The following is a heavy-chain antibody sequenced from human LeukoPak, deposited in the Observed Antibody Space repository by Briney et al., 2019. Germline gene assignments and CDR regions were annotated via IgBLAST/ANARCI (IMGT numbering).Heavy chain of an antibody. D-gene: IGHD3-10*01. V-gene: IGHV3-53*01. CDR2: IYSGGST. Sequence: GGSLRLSCAASGFTVSSNYMSWVRQAPGKGLEWVSVIYSGGSTYYADSVKGRFTISRDNSKNTLYLQMNSLRAEDTAVYYCAKRSTMVRGVISGGFDPWGQGTLVTVSS. CDR1: GFTVSSNY. CDR3: AKRSTMVRGVISGGFDP. J-gene: IGHJ5*02.